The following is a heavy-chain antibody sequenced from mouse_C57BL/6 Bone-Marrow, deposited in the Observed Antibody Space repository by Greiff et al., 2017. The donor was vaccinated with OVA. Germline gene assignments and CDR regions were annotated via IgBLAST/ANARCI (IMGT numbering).Heavy chain of an antibody. CDR2: IDPSDSYT. V-gene: IGHV1-59*01. J-gene: IGHJ2*01. D-gene: IGHD2-5*01. CDR1: GYTFTSYW. CDR3: ARPFYYSNYVDY. Sequence: QVQLQQPGAELVRPGTSVKLSCKASGYTFTSYWMHWVKQRPGQGLEWIGVIDPSDSYTNYNQKFKGKATLTVDTYSSTAYMQLSSLTSEDSAVYYCARPFYYSNYVDYWGQGTTLTVSS.